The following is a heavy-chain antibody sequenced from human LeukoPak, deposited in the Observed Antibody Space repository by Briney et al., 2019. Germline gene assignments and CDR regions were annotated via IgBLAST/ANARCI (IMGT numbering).Heavy chain of an antibody. CDR3: ARIAYCGGDCYTTYFDY. J-gene: IGHJ4*02. CDR1: GYTFTSYG. D-gene: IGHD2-21*01. Sequence: ASVKVSCRASGYTFTSYGISWARQAPGQGLEWMGWISAYNGNTNSAQKLQGRVTMTTDTSTSTAYMELRNLRSDDTAVYYCARIAYCGGDCYTTYFDYWGQGTLVTVSS. CDR2: ISAYNGNT. V-gene: IGHV1-18*01.